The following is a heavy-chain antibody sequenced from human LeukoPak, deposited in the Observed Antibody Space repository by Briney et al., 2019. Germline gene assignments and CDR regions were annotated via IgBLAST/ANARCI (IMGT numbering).Heavy chain of an antibody. V-gene: IGHV4-59*12. CDR1: GPSIRSYY. CDR3: ASGLYTLTTGDAFDI. D-gene: IGHD4/OR15-4a*01. CDR2: SYYSGST. Sequence: PSETLSLTCTVSGPSIRSYYWSWIRQPPGKGLEWIGYSYYSGSTNYNPSLRSRVTISVDTSKNQFSLKLSSVTAADTAVYYCASGLYTLTTGDAFDIWGQGTMVTVSS. J-gene: IGHJ3*02.